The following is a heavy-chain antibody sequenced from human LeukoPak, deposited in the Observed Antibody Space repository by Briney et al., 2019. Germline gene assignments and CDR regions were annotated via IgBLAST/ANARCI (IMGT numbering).Heavy chain of an antibody. CDR1: GFTFSSYA. Sequence: GGSLRLSCAASGFTFSSYAMSWVRQAPGKGLEWVSAISASGGSTYYADSVKGRFTISRDNSKNTLYLQMNSLRAEDTAVYYCAKDVGYCSSTSCYTFDYWGQGTLVTVSS. D-gene: IGHD2-2*02. V-gene: IGHV3-23*01. CDR2: ISASGGST. J-gene: IGHJ4*02. CDR3: AKDVGYCSSTSCYTFDY.